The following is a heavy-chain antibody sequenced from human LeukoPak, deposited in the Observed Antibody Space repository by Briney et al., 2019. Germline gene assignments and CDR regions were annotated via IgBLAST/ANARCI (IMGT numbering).Heavy chain of an antibody. CDR1: GGSISSGGYS. CDR2: IYYSGST. V-gene: IGHV4-30-4*07. D-gene: IGHD3-22*01. J-gene: IGHJ4*02. Sequence: SETLSLTCAVSGGSISSGGYSWSWVRQPPGKGLEWIGYIYYSGSTYYNPSLKSRVTISVDTSKNQFSLKLSSVTAADTAVYYCARAGTAYYDSSGYLDYWGQGTLVTVSS. CDR3: ARAGTAYYDSSGYLDY.